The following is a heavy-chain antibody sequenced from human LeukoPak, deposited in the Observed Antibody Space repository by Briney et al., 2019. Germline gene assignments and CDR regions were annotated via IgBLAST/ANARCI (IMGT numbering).Heavy chain of an antibody. CDR2: ISGSGGST. V-gene: IGHV3-23*01. Sequence: PGGSLRLSCAASGFTFSSYAMSWARQAPGKGLEWVSAISGSGGSTYYADSVKGRFTISRDNSKNTLYLQMNSLRAEDTAVYYCAKAVAHVRIYASDIWGQGTMVTVSS. CDR1: GFTFSSYA. J-gene: IGHJ3*02. D-gene: IGHD2/OR15-2a*01. CDR3: AKAVAHVRIYASDI.